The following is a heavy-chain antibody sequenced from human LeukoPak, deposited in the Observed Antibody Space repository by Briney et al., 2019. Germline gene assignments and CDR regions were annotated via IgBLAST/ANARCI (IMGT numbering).Heavy chain of an antibody. D-gene: IGHD7-27*01. CDR1: GYSFSSYW. CDR3: VRRTTGEYYFDY. J-gene: IGHJ4*02. V-gene: IGHV5-51*01. Sequence: GESLKISCKGSGYSFSSYWIGWVRQIPGKGLEWMGIIYPGDSDIRYSPSFQGQVTISADKSISTAYLQWSSLKASDTAMYYCVRRTTGEYYFDYWGQGTLVTVSS. CDR2: IYPGDSDI.